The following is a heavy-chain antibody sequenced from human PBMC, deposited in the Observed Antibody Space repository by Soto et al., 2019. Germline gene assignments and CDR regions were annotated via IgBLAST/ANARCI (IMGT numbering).Heavy chain of an antibody. V-gene: IGHV3-21*01. Sequence: EAQLVESGGGLVKPGGSLRLCCAASGFTFSSYSMNWVRQAPGKGLEWVSSISSSSSYIYYADSVKGRFTISRDNAKNSLYLQMNSLRAEDTAVYYCARVVVAGGFDYWGQGTLVTVSS. J-gene: IGHJ4*02. CDR1: GFTFSSYS. D-gene: IGHD2-15*01. CDR2: ISSSSSYI. CDR3: ARVVVAGGFDY.